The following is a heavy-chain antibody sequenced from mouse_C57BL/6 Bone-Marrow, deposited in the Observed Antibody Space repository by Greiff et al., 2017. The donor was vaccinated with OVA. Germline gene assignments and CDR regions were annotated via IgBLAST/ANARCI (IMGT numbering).Heavy chain of an antibody. V-gene: IGHV1-85*01. D-gene: IGHD1-1*01. J-gene: IGHJ2*01. CDR3: AREGGDYYGSSLYFDY. CDR2: IYPRDGST. CDR1: GYTFTSYD. Sequence: VQLQESGPELVKPGASVKLSCKASGYTFTSYDINWVKQRPGQGLEWIGWIYPRDGSTKYNEKFKGKATLTVDTSSSTAYMELHSLTSEDSAVYFGAREGGDYYGSSLYFDYWGQGTTLTVSS.